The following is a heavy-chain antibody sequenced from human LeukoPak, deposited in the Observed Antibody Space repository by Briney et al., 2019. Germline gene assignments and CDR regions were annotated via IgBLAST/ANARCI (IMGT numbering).Heavy chain of an antibody. CDR2: ISSSSSYI. J-gene: IGHJ4*02. Sequence: GGSLRLSCAASGFIFSSYSMNWVRQAPGKGLEWVSSISSSSSYIYYADSVKGRFTISRDNAKNSLYLQMHSLRAEDTAVYYCSRGNWNYGGGIDYWGQGTLVTVSS. V-gene: IGHV3-21*01. CDR1: GFIFSSYS. CDR3: SRGNWNYGGGIDY. D-gene: IGHD1-7*01.